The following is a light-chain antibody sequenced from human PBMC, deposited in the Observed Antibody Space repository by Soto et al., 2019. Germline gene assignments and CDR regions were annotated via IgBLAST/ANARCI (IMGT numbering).Light chain of an antibody. V-gene: IGKV3-20*01. CDR1: QSVSSTS. CDR2: GAS. Sequence: IVLTQSPGTLSLSPGERATLSCRASQSVSSTSLAWYQQKPGQPPRLLIYGASSRATGIPDRFSGSGSGTDFTLTISRLEPEDFAVYYCQQYGNSPITFGQGTRLEIK. J-gene: IGKJ5*01. CDR3: QQYGNSPIT.